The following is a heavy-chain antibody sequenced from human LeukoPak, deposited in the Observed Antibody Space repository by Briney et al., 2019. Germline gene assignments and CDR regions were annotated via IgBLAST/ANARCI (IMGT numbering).Heavy chain of an antibody. CDR3: ARAVYCSGGGCFWYFDL. Sequence: GGSLRLSCAASGFTFTSYAMSWVRQAPGKGLEWVSSISGSGGGTFYADSVKGRFTIFRDNSKNTLYLQMNSLRAEDTAVYYCARAVYCSGGGCFWYFDLWGRGTLVTVSS. CDR2: ISGSGGGT. V-gene: IGHV3-23*01. CDR1: GFTFTSYA. D-gene: IGHD2-15*01. J-gene: IGHJ2*01.